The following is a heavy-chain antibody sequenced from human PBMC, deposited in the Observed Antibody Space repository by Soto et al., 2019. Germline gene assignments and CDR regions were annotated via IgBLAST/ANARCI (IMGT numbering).Heavy chain of an antibody. V-gene: IGHV1-2*04. J-gene: IGHJ4*02. CDR2: INPNSGGT. CDR3: ARAPGGVVTAMYYFDY. CDR1: GYTFTGYY. Sequence: QVQLVQSGAEVKKPGASVKVSCKASGYTFTGYYMHWVRQAPGQGLEWMGWINPNSGGTNYAQKFQGWVTMTRDTSISTADKKLSRLRSDDTAVYYCARAPGGVVTAMYYFDYWGQGTLVTVSS. D-gene: IGHD2-21*02.